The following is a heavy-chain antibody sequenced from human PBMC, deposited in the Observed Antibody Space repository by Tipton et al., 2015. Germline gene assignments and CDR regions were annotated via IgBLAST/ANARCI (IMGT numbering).Heavy chain of an antibody. D-gene: IGHD6-13*01. CDR3: ARRFSHSSSWTFDY. V-gene: IGHV4-39*01. J-gene: IGHJ4*02. CDR2: ILHRGTT. Sequence: TLSLTCTVSGASISSPNSFWGWIRQSPGKGLEWIGSILHRGTTYYNPSLRSRVSLSIDTSSNQFSLSLTSVTAADTAVYYCARRFSHSSSWTFDYWGQGTLVTVSS. CDR1: GASISSPNSF.